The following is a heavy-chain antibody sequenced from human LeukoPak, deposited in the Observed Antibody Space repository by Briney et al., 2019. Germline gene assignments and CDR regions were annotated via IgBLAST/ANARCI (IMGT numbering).Heavy chain of an antibody. J-gene: IGHJ4*02. CDR3: AGRRSCTSCYVTFDY. Sequence: PSETLSLTCTVSGASISTIISYWGWIRQPPGKGLEWIGEINHSGSTNYNPSLKSRVTISVDTSKNQFSLKLSSVTAADTAVYYCAGRRSCTSCYVTFDYWGQGTLVTVSS. D-gene: IGHD2-2*01. CDR1: GASISTIISY. CDR2: INHSGST. V-gene: IGHV4-39*07.